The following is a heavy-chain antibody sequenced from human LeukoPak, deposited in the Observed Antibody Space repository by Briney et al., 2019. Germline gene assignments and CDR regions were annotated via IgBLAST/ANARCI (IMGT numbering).Heavy chain of an antibody. D-gene: IGHD4-17*01. J-gene: IGHJ4*02. V-gene: IGHV2-5*01. CDR1: GFSLSTSGVG. Sequence: SGPTLVNPTQTLTLTCTFSGFSLSTSGVGVGWIRQPPGKALEWLALIYWNDDNRYSPSLRTRLTITNDTSKNQVVLTMTNMDPVDTATYYCAHYGDYRFMYYFDYWGQGTLVTVSS. CDR2: IYWNDDN. CDR3: AHYGDYRFMYYFDY.